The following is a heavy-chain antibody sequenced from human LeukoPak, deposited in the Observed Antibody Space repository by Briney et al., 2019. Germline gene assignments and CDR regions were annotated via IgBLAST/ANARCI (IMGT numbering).Heavy chain of an antibody. D-gene: IGHD2-2*01. J-gene: IGHJ4*02. CDR3: ARDVGEYCSSTNCYASHY. Sequence: ASVKVSCKASGYTFTRYDINWVRQATGHGLEWMGWMHPNSGNTGYAQKFQGRVTITRNTSISTAYMELSSLRSDDTAVYYCARDVGEYCSSTNCYASHYWGQGTLVTVS. CDR2: MHPNSGNT. V-gene: IGHV1-8*03. CDR1: GYTFTRYD.